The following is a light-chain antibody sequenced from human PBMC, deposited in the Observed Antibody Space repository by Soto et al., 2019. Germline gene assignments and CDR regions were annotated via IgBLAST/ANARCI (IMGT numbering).Light chain of an antibody. CDR3: QSYNGAPWT. V-gene: IGKV1-27*01. J-gene: IGKJ1*01. CDR1: QGISTY. Sequence: DIPMTQSPSSLSASVGDRVTITCRASQGISTYLVWYQQKPGTVPKLLIFAASTLQSGVPSRFSGSRSGTDFTLTISSLQPEDVATYYCQSYNGAPWTFGQGTKVEIK. CDR2: AAS.